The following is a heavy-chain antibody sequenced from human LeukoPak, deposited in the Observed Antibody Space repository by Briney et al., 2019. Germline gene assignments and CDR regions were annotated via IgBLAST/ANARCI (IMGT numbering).Heavy chain of an antibody. CDR1: GFTFSSYS. CDR3: AKGSLKFDY. J-gene: IGHJ4*02. CDR2: INFDGSRT. V-gene: IGHV3-74*01. Sequence: GGSLRLSCGASGFTFSSYSMNWVRQAPGKGPVWVSRINFDGSRTAYADSVKGRFTISRDNSKNILYLQMNSLRAEDTAVYYCAKGSLKFDYWGQGTLVTVSS.